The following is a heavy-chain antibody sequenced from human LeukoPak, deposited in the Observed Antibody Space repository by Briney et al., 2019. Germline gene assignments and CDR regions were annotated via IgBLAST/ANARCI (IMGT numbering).Heavy chain of an antibody. V-gene: IGHV3-7*01. CDR2: IKQDGSEK. D-gene: IGHD3-22*01. J-gene: IGHJ4*02. Sequence: PGGSLRLSCAASGFTFSSYSMNWVRQAPGKGLEWVANIKQDGSEKYYVDSVKGRFTISRDNAKNSLYLQMNSLRAEDTAVYYCARDLREYYYDSSGPSDYWGQGTLVTVSS. CDR1: GFTFSSYS. CDR3: ARDLREYYYDSSGPSDY.